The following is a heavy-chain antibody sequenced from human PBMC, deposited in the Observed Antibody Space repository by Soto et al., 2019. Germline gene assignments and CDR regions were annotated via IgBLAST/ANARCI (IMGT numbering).Heavy chain of an antibody. Sequence: QVHLVESGGGVVQPGRSLRLSCAASGLTFSNYAMHWVRQAPGKGLEWVAFISYDGTNTCYPDSVKGRFTISRDNSKNTLYLQMHSLKTQDTTVYYCARESSAAVATGGGGSAKDYRGQGTLVPVSS. CDR2: ISYDGTNT. J-gene: IGHJ4*02. CDR1: GLTFSNYA. V-gene: IGHV3-30-3*01. CDR3: ARESSAAVATGGGGSAKDY. D-gene: IGHD5-12*01.